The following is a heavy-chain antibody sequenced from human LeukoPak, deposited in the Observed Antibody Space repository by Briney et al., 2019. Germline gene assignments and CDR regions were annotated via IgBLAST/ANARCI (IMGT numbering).Heavy chain of an antibody. CDR2: IKSKTDGGTT. J-gene: IGHJ4*02. V-gene: IGHV3-15*07. Sequence: GGSLRLSCAASGFTVSNAWMNWVRQAPGKGLEWVGHIKSKTDGGTTDYAAPVKGRFTISRDDSKNTLYLQMNSLKTEDTAGYYCTTKRKYDYVWGSYRQYFDYWGQGTLFTVSS. D-gene: IGHD3-16*02. CDR3: TTKRKYDYVWGSYRQYFDY. CDR1: GFTVSNAW.